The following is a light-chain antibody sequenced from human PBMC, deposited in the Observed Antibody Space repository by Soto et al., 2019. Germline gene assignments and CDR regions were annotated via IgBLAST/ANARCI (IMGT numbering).Light chain of an antibody. CDR2: ANN. Sequence: QSVLTQPPSVSGAPGQRVIISCTGSSSNIGAGHDVHWYQQLPGTAPRFLIYANNNRPSGVPDRFSGYKSDMSASLAITGLQAEDEADYYCQSYDSSLNNFVVFGGGTKLTVL. CDR3: QSYDSSLNNFVV. J-gene: IGLJ2*01. CDR1: SSNIGAGHD. V-gene: IGLV1-40*01.